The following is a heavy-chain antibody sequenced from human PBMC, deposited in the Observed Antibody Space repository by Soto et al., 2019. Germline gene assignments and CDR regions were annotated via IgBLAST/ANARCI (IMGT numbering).Heavy chain of an antibody. CDR3: ARGPCSSTSCYGDFDY. V-gene: IGHV4-31*03. CDR2: IYYSGST. J-gene: IGHJ4*02. CDR1: GGSISSGGYY. Sequence: PSETLSLTCTVSGGSISSGGYYWSWIRQHPGKGLEWIGYIYYSGSTYYNPSLKSRVTISVDTSKNQFSLKLSSVTAADTAVYYCARGPCSSTSCYGDFDYWGQGTLVTSPQ. D-gene: IGHD2-2*01.